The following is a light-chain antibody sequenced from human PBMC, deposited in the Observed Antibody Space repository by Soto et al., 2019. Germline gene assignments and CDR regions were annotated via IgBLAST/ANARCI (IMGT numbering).Light chain of an antibody. J-gene: IGLJ3*02. V-gene: IGLV2-14*01. CDR2: DVS. Sequence: QSALTQPASVSGSPGQSITIPCTGTSSDVGGYNYVSWYQQHPGKAPKLMIYDVSNRPSGVSNRFSGSKSGNTASLTISGLQAEDEADYYCSSYTSRSTPNWVFGGGTKVTVL. CDR3: SSYTSRSTPNWV. CDR1: SSDVGGYNY.